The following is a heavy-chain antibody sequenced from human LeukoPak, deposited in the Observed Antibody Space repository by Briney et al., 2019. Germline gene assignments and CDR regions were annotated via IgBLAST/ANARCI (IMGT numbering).Heavy chain of an antibody. V-gene: IGHV3-30*02. Sequence: GGSLRLSCAASGFTFSGGGMHWFRQAPGKGLEWVAFIWYDGRDKYYADSVKGRFTISRDNSKNTLYLQMNSLRAEDTAIYYCAKDPYSYGSYFDYWGQGTLVTVSS. D-gene: IGHD5-18*01. CDR2: IWYDGRDK. CDR1: GFTFSGGG. CDR3: AKDPYSYGSYFDY. J-gene: IGHJ4*02.